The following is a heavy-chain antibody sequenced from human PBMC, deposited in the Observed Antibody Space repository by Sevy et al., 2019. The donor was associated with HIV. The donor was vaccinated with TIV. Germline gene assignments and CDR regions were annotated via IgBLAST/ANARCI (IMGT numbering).Heavy chain of an antibody. CDR2: IYYNGHI. J-gene: IGHJ4*02. CDR1: GGSITSLY. V-gene: IGHV4-59*08. Sequence: GSLRLSCTVSGGSITSLYWNWIRQPPGKGLEWIANIYYNGHINYNPSLKSRVTLSLDTSKNQFSLRLSSVTDADTAMYYCAGENAWGRGYSWGQGTLVTVSS. D-gene: IGHD1-26*01. CDR3: AGENAWGRGYS.